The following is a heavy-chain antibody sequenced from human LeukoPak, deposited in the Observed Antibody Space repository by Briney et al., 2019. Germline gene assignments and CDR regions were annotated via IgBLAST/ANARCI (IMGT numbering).Heavy chain of an antibody. CDR2: INHSGST. Sequence: PSETLSLTCAVYGGSFSGYYWSWIRQPPGKGMEWIGEINHSGSTNYNPSLKSRVTISVDTSKNQSSLKLSSVSAAETAVYYCARGILYDFWSDSRTYYFDYWGQGTLVTVSS. J-gene: IGHJ4*02. D-gene: IGHD3-3*01. V-gene: IGHV4-34*01. CDR3: ARGILYDFWSDSRTYYFDY. CDR1: GGSFSGYY.